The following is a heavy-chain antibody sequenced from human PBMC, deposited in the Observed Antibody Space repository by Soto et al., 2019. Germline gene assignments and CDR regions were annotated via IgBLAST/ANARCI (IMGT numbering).Heavy chain of an antibody. J-gene: IGHJ6*02. CDR3: ARHSGPRYYYYGMDV. Sequence: SETLSLTCTVSGGSISSGGYYWSWIPQHPGKGLEWIGYIYYSGSTYYNPSLKSRVTILVDTSKNQFSLKLSSVTAADTAVYYCARHSGPRYYYYGMDVWGQGTTVTVSS. CDR2: IYYSGST. D-gene: IGHD6-19*01. CDR1: GGSISSGGYY. V-gene: IGHV4-31*03.